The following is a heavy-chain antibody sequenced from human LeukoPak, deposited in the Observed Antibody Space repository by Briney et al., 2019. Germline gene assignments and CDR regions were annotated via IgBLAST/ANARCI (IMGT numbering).Heavy chain of an antibody. Sequence: GGSLRLSCAAFGFTFRNHWMHWVRQTPGKGLVWVSRISSDGSSTTYADSVKGRFTISRDNAKNTLYLQMNNLRAEDTAMYYCARDQRVTGRPDIDYWGQGTLVIVSS. D-gene: IGHD6-6*01. CDR3: ARDQRVTGRPDIDY. J-gene: IGHJ4*02. CDR2: ISSDGSST. CDR1: GFTFRNHW. V-gene: IGHV3-74*03.